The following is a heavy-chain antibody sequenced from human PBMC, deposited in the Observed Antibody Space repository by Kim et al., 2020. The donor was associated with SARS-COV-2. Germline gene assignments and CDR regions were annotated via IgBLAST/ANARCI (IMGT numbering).Heavy chain of an antibody. V-gene: IGHV3-72*01. CDR3: SRVGYYDSRGYSTNGLDI. J-gene: IGHJ3*02. CDR1: GFIFSDHH. D-gene: IGHD3-22*01. CDR2: IRKKTHSYTT. Sequence: GGSLRLSCAASGFIFSDHHIDWVRQAPGKGLEWVGRIRKKTHSYTTTYAASVKGRFIVSRDDSSNSVYLQMNSLKTEDTDVYYCSRVGYYDSRGYSTNGLDIWGQGTMVTVST.